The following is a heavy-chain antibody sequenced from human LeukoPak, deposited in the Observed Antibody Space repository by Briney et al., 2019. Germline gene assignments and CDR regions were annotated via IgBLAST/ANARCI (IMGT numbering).Heavy chain of an antibody. V-gene: IGHV3-21*01. CDR1: GFTFSSYS. CDR3: ARFGSGYYQFDY. CDR2: ISSSSSYI. J-gene: IGHJ4*02. Sequence: PGGSLRLSCAASGFTFSSYSMNWVRQAPGKGLEWASSISSSSSYIYYADSVKGRFTISRGNAKNSLYLQMNSLRAEDTAVYYCARFGSGYYQFDYWGQGTLVTVSS. D-gene: IGHD3-22*01.